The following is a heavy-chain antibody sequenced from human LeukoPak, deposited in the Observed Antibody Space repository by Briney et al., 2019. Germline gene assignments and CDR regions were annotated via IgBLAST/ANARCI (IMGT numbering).Heavy chain of an antibody. J-gene: IGHJ4*02. D-gene: IGHD3-22*01. CDR1: GFTFSSYG. CDR2: IWYDGSNK. Sequence: PGGSLRLSCAASGFTFSSYGMHWVRQAPGKGLEWVAVIWYDGSNKYYADSVKGRFTISRDNSKNTLYLQMNSLRAEDTAVYYCAKGPKRDYYDSSVNRYWGQGTLVTVSS. V-gene: IGHV3-33*06. CDR3: AKGPKRDYYDSSVNRY.